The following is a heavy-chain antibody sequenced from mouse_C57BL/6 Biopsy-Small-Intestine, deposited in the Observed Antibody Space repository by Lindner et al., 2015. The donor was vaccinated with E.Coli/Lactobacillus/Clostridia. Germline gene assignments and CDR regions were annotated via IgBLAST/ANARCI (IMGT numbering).Heavy chain of an antibody. CDR3: ATTHLTLVTTSFGY. CDR1: GFVFSNYD. V-gene: IGHV5-6*01. CDR2: ISSGGGST. D-gene: IGHD2-1*01. J-gene: IGHJ3*01. Sequence: VQLQESGGNLVKPGGSLKLSCAASGFVFSNYDMSWVRQTPDKRLEWVATISSGGGSTYYIDSVKGRLTVSRDNARNTLYLQMSSLKSEDTAIVYCATTHLTLVTTSFGYWGQGDSGHCLC.